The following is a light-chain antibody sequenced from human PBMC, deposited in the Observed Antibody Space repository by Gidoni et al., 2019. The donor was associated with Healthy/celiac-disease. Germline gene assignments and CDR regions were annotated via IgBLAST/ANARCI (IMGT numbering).Light chain of an antibody. V-gene: IGLV1-36*01. CDR1: SSNIGNYA. CDR3: AAWDDSLNGVV. Sequence: QSVLTQPPSVSNAPRQRVTISCSGSSSNIGNYAVNWHPQLPGKAPKLLIYYDDLLPSVVSDRFSGSKSGTSASLAISGLQSEEEADYYCAAWDDSLNGVVFGGWTKLTVL. CDR2: YDD. J-gene: IGLJ2*01.